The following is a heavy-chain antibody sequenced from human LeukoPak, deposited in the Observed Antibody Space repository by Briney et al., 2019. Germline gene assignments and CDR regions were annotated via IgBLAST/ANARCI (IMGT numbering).Heavy chain of an antibody. CDR1: GFAFSNYD. D-gene: IGHD5-12*01. J-gene: IGHJ4*02. CDR3: AREVGGYSDY. CDR2: ITSSSSTI. Sequence: GGSLRLSCAASGFAFSNYDMNWVRQAPGRGLEWVSYITSSSSTIYYADSVKGRFTISRDNAKNSLHLQMNSLGAEDTAGYYCAREVGGYSDYWGQGTLVTVSS. V-gene: IGHV3-48*04.